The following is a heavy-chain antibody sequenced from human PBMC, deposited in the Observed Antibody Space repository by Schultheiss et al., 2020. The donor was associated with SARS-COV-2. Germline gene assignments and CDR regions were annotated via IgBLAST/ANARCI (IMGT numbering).Heavy chain of an antibody. V-gene: IGHV3-33*05. D-gene: IGHD1-26*01. CDR1: GFTFSSYG. J-gene: IGHJ6*02. Sequence: GGSLRLSCAASGFTFSSYGMHWVRQAPGKGLEWVAVISYDGSNKYYADSVKGRFTISRDNAKNSLYLQMNSLRAEDTAVYYCTRHVWDYGMDVWGQGTTVTVSS. CDR3: TRHVWDYGMDV. CDR2: ISYDGSNK.